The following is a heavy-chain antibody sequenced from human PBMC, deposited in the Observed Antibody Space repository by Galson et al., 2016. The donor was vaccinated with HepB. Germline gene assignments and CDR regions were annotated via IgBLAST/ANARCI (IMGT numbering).Heavy chain of an antibody. CDR1: GFTFRNYH. CDR2: ISCGSAYK. J-gene: IGHJ3*02. V-gene: IGHV3-21*01. D-gene: IGHD3-10*01. Sequence: SMRLSGAGSGFTFRNYHMNWVRHTPGKRLERVSFISCGSAYKYYADSVKGRFSIFKDNAKNSLYLQMNSLRVVDTAVYYCARPRDNYGHAIDIWGQGTMVTVSS. CDR3: ARPRDNYGHAIDI.